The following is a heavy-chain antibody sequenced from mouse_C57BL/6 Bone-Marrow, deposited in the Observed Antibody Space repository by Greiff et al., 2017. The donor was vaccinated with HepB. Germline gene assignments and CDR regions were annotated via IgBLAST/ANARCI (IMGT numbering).Heavy chain of an antibody. CDR2: IDPENGDT. Sequence: EVQLQQSGAELVRPGASVKLSCTASGFNIKDDYMPWVKQRPEQGLEWIGWIDPENGDTEYASKVQGKATITADTSSNTAYLQLRRLTSEDTAVYYCTRHYYGSSYVGFAYWGQGTLVTVSA. V-gene: IGHV14-4*01. CDR1: GFNIKDDY. CDR3: TRHYYGSSYVGFAY. J-gene: IGHJ3*01. D-gene: IGHD1-1*01.